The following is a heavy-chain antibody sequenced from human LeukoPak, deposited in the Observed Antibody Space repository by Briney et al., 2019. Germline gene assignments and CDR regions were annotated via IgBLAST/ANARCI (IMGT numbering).Heavy chain of an antibody. CDR1: GITFSSYA. CDR3: ARDRGYYGSGSRDDAFDI. D-gene: IGHD3-10*01. CDR2: ISGSGGST. V-gene: IGHV3-23*01. Sequence: GGSLRLSCAASGITFSSYAMTWVRQAPGKGLEWVSSISGSGGSTYYADSVKGRFTISRDNSKNTLYLQMNSLRAEDTAVCYCARDRGYYGSGSRDDAFDIWGQGTMVTVSS. J-gene: IGHJ3*02.